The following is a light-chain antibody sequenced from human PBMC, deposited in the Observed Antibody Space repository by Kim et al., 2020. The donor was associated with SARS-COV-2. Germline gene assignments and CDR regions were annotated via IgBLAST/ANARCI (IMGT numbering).Light chain of an antibody. CDR2: DNN. Sequence: RLTLSCPGGSSNIGAVYDVHWSQHLPGTAPKLLIYDNNFRPSGVPDRFSGSKSGTSASLTITGLHPDDEADYYCQSYDSSLDVVAFGGGTQLTVL. CDR1: SSNIGAVYD. V-gene: IGLV1-40*01. J-gene: IGLJ2*01. CDR3: QSYDSSLDVVA.